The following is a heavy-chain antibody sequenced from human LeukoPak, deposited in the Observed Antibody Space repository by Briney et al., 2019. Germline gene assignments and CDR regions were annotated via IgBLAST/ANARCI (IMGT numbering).Heavy chain of an antibody. CDR3: AISGYSSGWYLGALFDY. Sequence: GGSLRLSCAASGFTFSSYAMSWVRQAPGKGLECVPAISGSDGSAYYADSVKGRFTISRDNSKNTLYLQMNSLRAEDTAVYYCAISGYSSGWYLGALFDYWGQGTLVTVSS. V-gene: IGHV3-23*01. CDR2: ISGSDGSA. CDR1: GFTFSSYA. D-gene: IGHD6-19*01. J-gene: IGHJ4*02.